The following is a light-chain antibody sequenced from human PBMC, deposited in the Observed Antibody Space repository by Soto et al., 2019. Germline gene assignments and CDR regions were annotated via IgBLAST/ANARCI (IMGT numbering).Light chain of an antibody. Sequence: DSQLTQSPSTLSASVGDRVTRTCRASQSINGWLAWYQQKPGQAPKLLIYVASSLQGGVPSRFSGSGSGTDFTLTIGSLQPDDFATYYCQQSYSTPITFGQGTRLEIK. CDR1: QSINGW. CDR3: QQSYSTPIT. J-gene: IGKJ5*01. V-gene: IGKV1-39*01. CDR2: VAS.